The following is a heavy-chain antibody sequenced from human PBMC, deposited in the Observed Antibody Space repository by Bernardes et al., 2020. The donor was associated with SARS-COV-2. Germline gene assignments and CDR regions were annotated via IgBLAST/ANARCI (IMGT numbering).Heavy chain of an antibody. CDR3: AKIVVVTGSDSFDI. Sequence: GGSLRLSCTVSGFPFEDYAMHWVRQVPGKGLEWVSFISVYFGGTYSADSVTGRFTISTDNDKNSLYLQMNSLGTEDTALYYCAKIVVVTGSDSFDIWGQGTMVTVAA. V-gene: IGHV3-43*02. J-gene: IGHJ3*02. D-gene: IGHD2-21*02. CDR2: ISVYFGGT. CDR1: GFPFEDYA.